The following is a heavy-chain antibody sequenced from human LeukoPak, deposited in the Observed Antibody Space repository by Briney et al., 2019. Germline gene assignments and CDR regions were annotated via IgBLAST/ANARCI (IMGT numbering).Heavy chain of an antibody. CDR1: GYTRTNLP. D-gene: IGHD3-16*01. CDR2: FDPEDGET. J-gene: IGHJ3*02. V-gene: IGHV1-24*01. Sequence: ASEKMSCNVSGYTRTNLPNHWGRQPPGQGLELMGGFDPEDGETIYAQKFQGRVTMIEDPATDTVYMELSSLRSEDTAVYYCATAWGHKGAFDIWGQGTMVTVSS. CDR3: ATAWGHKGAFDI.